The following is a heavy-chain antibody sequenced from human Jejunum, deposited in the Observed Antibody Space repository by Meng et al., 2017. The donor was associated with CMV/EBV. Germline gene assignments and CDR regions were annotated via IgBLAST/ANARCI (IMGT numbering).Heavy chain of an antibody. D-gene: IGHD2/OR15-2a*01. J-gene: IGHJ4*02. CDR2: INPKSGGT. Sequence: QVQLVQAGAEVKKPGASVKVSCKASGYTFTGYYLHWVRQVPGQGLEWMGWINPKSGGTKFAQNFQGRVSMTRDTSINTAFMELSRLRSDDTAVYFCARGVRMGSTREYSFDFWGQGTLVTVAS. V-gene: IGHV1-2*02. CDR1: GYTFTGYY. CDR3: ARGVRMGSTREYSFDF.